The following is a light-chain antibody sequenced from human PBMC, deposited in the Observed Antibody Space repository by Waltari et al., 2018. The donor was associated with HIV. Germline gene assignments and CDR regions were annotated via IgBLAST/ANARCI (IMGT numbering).Light chain of an antibody. CDR1: GGHSNYA. CDR3: QTWGAGILV. J-gene: IGLJ3*02. Sequence: QLVLTQSPSASASLGASVKLTCTLSGGHSNYAIAWHQQQPEKGPRYLMKLNSDGSHSKGDGIPYRLSGSRSGPGRYPPLPRLPSEDEGDYYRQTWGAGILVFGGGTKPTVL. CDR2: LNSDGSH. V-gene: IGLV4-69*01.